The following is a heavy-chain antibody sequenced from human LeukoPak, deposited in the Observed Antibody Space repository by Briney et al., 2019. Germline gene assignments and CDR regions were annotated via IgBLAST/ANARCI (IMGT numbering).Heavy chain of an antibody. CDR1: GGSISSGSYY. CDR2: IYYSGST. D-gene: IGHD3-9*01. CDR3: AREGTGYSNHYFDY. V-gene: IGHV4-61*10. Sequence: SSETLSLTCTVSGGSISSGSYYWNWIRQPAGKGLEWIGYIYYSGSTNYNPSLKSRVTISVDTSKNQFSLKLSSVTAADTAVYYCAREGTGYSNHYFDYWGQGTLVTVSS. J-gene: IGHJ4*02.